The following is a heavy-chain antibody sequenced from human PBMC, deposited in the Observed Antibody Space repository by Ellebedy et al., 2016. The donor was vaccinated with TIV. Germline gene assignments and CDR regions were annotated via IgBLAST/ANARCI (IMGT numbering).Heavy chain of an antibody. D-gene: IGHD3-22*01. Sequence: SETLSLXXTVSGGSISSYYWSWIRQPPGKGLEWIGYIYYSGSTNYNPSLKSRVTISVDTSKNQFSLKLSSVTAADTAVYYCARDPLYYYDSSDYWGQGTLVTVSS. CDR3: ARDPLYYYDSSDY. CDR2: IYYSGST. CDR1: GGSISSYY. J-gene: IGHJ4*02. V-gene: IGHV4-59*01.